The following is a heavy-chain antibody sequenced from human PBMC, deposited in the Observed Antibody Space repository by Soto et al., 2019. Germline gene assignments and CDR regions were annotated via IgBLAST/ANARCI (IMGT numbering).Heavy chain of an antibody. D-gene: IGHD1-26*01. J-gene: IGHJ6*03. CDR3: ARDSGGATATFDYYYFHMAV. V-gene: IGHV1-2*02. CDR1: GDSVSAYY. CDR2: INPNGGST. Sequence: QVQLVQSGPEVKKPGASVNVSCKTSGDSVSAYYLHWVRQAPGQGLEWLGWINPNGGSTKYAQKYRGRVAMTRNTSIRPAHLELTSMRSDDTAIYYWARDSGGATATFDYYYFHMAVWGKGTTVPVSS.